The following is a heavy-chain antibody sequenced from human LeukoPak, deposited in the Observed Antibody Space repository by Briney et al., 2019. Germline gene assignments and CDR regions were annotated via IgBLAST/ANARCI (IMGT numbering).Heavy chain of an antibody. CDR2: IYYSGST. CDR1: GDSSRSHY. D-gene: IGHD3-22*01. CDR3: ARGTTMIVVDTFDI. Sequence: SETLSLTCTVSGDSSRSHYWIWIRQPPGKGLEWIGYIYYSGSTNYNPSLKSRVTISVDTSKNQFSLKLSSVTAADTAVYYCARGTTMIVVDTFDIWGQGTMVTVSS. V-gene: IGHV4-59*11. J-gene: IGHJ3*02.